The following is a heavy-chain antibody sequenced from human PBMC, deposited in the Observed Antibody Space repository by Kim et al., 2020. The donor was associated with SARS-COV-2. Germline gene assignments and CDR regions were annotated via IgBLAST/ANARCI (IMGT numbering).Heavy chain of an antibody. V-gene: IGHV3-13*01. J-gene: IGHJ4*02. CDR2: T. CDR3: ARDSGSYSFDY. D-gene: IGHD1-26*01. Sequence: TYYPGSVKGRFTISRENAKNSLYLQMNSLRAGDTAVYYCARDSGSYSFDYWGQGTLVTVSS.